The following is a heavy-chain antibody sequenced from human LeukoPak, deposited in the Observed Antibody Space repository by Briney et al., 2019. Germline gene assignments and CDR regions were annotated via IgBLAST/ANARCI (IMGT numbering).Heavy chain of an antibody. V-gene: IGHV4-4*07. D-gene: IGHD3-10*01. J-gene: IGHJ6*03. CDR3: AREFRQSSDYYYYYMDV. Sequence: SETLSLTCTVSRGSISSYYWSWIRQPAGKGLEWIGRIYTSGSTNYNPSLKSRVTMSVDTSKNQFSLKLSSVTAADTAVYYCAREFRQSSDYYYYYMDVWGKGTTVTVSS. CDR1: RGSISSYY. CDR2: IYTSGST.